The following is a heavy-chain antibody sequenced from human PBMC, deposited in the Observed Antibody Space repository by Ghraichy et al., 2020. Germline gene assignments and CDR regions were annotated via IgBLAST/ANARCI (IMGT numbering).Heavy chain of an antibody. J-gene: IGHJ4*02. CDR2: INHSGST. CDR3: AREHLITMVRGGLAFDY. CDR1: GGSFSGYY. Sequence: SETLSLTCAVYGGSFSGYYWSWIRQPPGKGLEWIGEINHSGSTNYNPSLKSRVTISVDTSKNQFSLKLSSVTAADTAVYYCAREHLITMVRGGLAFDYWGQGTLVTVSS. V-gene: IGHV4-34*01. D-gene: IGHD3-10*01.